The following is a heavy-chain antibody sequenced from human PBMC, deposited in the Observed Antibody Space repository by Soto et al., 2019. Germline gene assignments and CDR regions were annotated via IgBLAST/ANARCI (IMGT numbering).Heavy chain of an antibody. D-gene: IGHD5-18*01. J-gene: IGHJ4*02. V-gene: IGHV4-59*01. CDR1: GVSISNYY. CDR3: ARDHPHSYGVYYFDY. CDR2: IYSSGST. Sequence: PSETLSLTCTVSGVSISNYYWNWIRQSPGKGLEWIGYIYSSGSTHYNPSLQNRVTISIDTSKNRVSLKVNSVTAADTAVYYCARDHPHSYGVYYFDYWGQGTPVTVS.